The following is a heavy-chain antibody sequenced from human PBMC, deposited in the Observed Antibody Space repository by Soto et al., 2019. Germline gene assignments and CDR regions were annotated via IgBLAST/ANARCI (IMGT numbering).Heavy chain of an antibody. V-gene: IGHV3-33*01. CDR3: ARESRYFDWLPPEFGFDP. CDR2: IWYDGSNK. J-gene: IGHJ5*02. D-gene: IGHD3-9*01. Sequence: GGSLRLSCAASGFTFSSYGMHWVRQAPGKGLEWVAVIWYDGSNKYYADSVKGRFTISRDNSKNTLYLQMNSLRAEDTAVYYCARESRYFDWLPPEFGFDPWGQGTLVTVSS. CDR1: GFTFSSYG.